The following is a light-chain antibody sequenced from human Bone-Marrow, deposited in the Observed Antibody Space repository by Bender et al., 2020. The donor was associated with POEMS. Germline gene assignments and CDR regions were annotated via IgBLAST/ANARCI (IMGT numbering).Light chain of an antibody. CDR2: GND. V-gene: IGLV1-40*01. J-gene: IGLJ3*02. Sequence: QSVLTQPPSVSGAPGQRVAISCTGSSSNIGAGYEVHWYQQIPGNAPKLLISGNDNRPSGVPDRISGSKSGNTASLTVSGLQAEDEADYYCSSYAGSYNWVFGGGTKLTVL. CDR3: SSYAGSYNWV. CDR1: SSNIGAGYE.